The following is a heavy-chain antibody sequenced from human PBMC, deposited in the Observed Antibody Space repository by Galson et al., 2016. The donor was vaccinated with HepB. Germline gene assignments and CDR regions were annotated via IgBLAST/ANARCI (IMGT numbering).Heavy chain of an antibody. V-gene: IGHV3-73*01. CDR3: TRHLLYGGTSFDY. CDR1: GFTFSEVW. D-gene: IGHD4-23*01. CDR2: IRNKANSYAA. Sequence: SLRLSCAASGFTFSEVWMTWVRQAPGKGLEWVGRIRNKANSYAAAYAASVKGRFTISRDDSKNTAYLQMNSLKTEDTAVYFCTRHLLYGGTSFDYWGQGTLVTVSS. J-gene: IGHJ4*02.